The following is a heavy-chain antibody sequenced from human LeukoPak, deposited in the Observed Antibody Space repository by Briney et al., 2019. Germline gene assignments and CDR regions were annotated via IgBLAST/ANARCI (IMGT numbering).Heavy chain of an antibody. V-gene: IGHV3-30*19. J-gene: IGHJ4*02. CDR2: ISYDGSDK. D-gene: IGHD3-10*01. CDR1: GFTFSTYV. CDR3: ARDVDSGSGSYYFDY. Sequence: GALRLSCEASGFTFSTYVMHWVRQAPGKGLEWVAVISYDGSDKYYADSVKGRFTISRDNSKNTLYLQMNSLRAEDTAVYSCARDVDSGSGSYYFDYWGQGTLVTVSS.